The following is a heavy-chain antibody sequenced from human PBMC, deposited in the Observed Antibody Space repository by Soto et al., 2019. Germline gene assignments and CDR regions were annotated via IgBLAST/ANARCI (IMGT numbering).Heavy chain of an antibody. Sequence: QVQLVQSGAEVKKPGSSVKVSCKASGGTFSSYAISWVRQAPGQGLEWMGGIIPIFGTANYAQKFQGRVTIAADESTSTAYMELSSLRSEDTAVYYCARKAGIQLWLNHWFDPWGQGTLVTVSS. D-gene: IGHD5-18*01. J-gene: IGHJ5*02. CDR1: GGTFSSYA. CDR3: ARKAGIQLWLNHWFDP. V-gene: IGHV1-69*01. CDR2: IIPIFGTA.